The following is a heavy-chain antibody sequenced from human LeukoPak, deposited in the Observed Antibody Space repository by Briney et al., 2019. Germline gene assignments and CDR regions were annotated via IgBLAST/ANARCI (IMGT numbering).Heavy chain of an antibody. CDR1: GGSISSYY. CDR2: IYYSGST. D-gene: IGHD2-21*02. CDR3: AAYCGGDCSNAFDI. J-gene: IGHJ3*02. V-gene: IGHV4-59*01. Sequence: LETLSLTCTVSGGSISSYYWSWIRQPPGKGLEWIGYIYYSGSTNYNPSLKSRVTISVDTSKNQFSLKLSSVTAADTAVYYCAAYCGGDCSNAFDIWGQGTMVTVSS.